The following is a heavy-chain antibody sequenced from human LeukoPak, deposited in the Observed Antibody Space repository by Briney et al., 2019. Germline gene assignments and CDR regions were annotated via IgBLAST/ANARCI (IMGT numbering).Heavy chain of an antibody. CDR2: IYTNGST. V-gene: IGHV4-4*07. CDR1: GGSISSYY. CDR3: AGEASTIVVVPAAMTYYYYYMDV. Sequence: PSETLSLTCTVSGGSISSYYWSWIRQPAGKGLEWIGRIYTNGSTNYNPSLKSRVTISVDKSKNQFSLKLSSVTAADTAVYYCAGEASTIVVVPAAMTYYYYYMDVWGKGTTVTVSS. J-gene: IGHJ6*03. D-gene: IGHD2-2*01.